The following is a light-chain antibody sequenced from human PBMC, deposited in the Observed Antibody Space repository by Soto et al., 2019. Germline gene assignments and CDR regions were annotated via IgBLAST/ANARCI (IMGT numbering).Light chain of an antibody. CDR3: SSFTSSSTFV. J-gene: IGLJ1*01. CDR1: SSDVGRYNY. V-gene: IGLV2-14*03. Sequence: QSVLAQPASVSGSRGQSITISCTGTSSDVGRYNYVPWFQQHPGKVPKLIIYDVSNWPSGVSDRFSGSKSGNTASLTISGLQPEDEADYYCSSFTSSSTFVFGTGTKVTVL. CDR2: DVS.